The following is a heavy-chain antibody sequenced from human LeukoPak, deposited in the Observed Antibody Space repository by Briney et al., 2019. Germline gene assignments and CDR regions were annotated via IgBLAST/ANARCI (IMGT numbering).Heavy chain of an antibody. D-gene: IGHD2-2*01. CDR3: ARQEVYCSSTSCYARGYSYGTFFDY. CDR1: GGSFSGYY. CDR2: IYYSGST. Sequence: SETLSLTCGVSGGSFSGYYGGWIRQTPGKGLEWIGRIYYSGSTYYSPSFKSRVTISVDTSKNQFSLKLSSVTAADTAVYYCARQEVYCSSTSCYARGYSYGTFFDYWGQGTLVTVSS. V-gene: IGHV4-39*07. J-gene: IGHJ4*02.